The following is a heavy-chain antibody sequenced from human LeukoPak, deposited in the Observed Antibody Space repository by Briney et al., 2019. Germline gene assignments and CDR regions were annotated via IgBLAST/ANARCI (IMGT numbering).Heavy chain of an antibody. D-gene: IGHD5-12*01. V-gene: IGHV1-2*02. J-gene: IGHJ5*02. CDR2: INPNSGGT. CDR3: ARDRYSGFDP. Sequence: ASVKVSCKASGYTFTGYYMYWVRQAPGQGLEWMGWINPNSGGTKYAQKFQGRVTMTTDTSISTAYMELSRLTSDDTAVYYCARDRYSGFDPWGQGTLVTVSS. CDR1: GYTFTGYY.